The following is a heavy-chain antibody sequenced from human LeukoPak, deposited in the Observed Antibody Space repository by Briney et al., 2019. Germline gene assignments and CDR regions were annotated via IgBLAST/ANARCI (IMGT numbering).Heavy chain of an antibody. CDR1: GFTFSRYS. CDR3: ARDHYGSGRYGMDV. D-gene: IGHD3-10*01. CDR2: ISDGSSYI. V-gene: IGHV3-21*01. Sequence: GGSLRLSCAASGFTFSRYSMNWVRQAPGKGLEWVSSISDGSSYIYYADSVKGRFTISRDNAKNSLCLHMNSLRADDTAVYYCARDHYGSGRYGMDVWGQGTTVTVSS. J-gene: IGHJ6*02.